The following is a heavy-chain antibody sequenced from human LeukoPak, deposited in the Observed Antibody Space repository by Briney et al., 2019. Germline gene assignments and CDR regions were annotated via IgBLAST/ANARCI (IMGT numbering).Heavy chain of an antibody. D-gene: IGHD3-9*01. Sequence: GGSLRLSCAASGFTFSSYGMSWVRQAPGKGLEWVSSISSSSSYIYYADSVKGRFTISRDNAKNSLYLQMNSLRAEDTAVYYCAREFTGHDILTGYYSEAFDIWGQGTMVTVSS. CDR1: GFTFSSYG. J-gene: IGHJ3*02. V-gene: IGHV3-21*01. CDR2: ISSSSSYI. CDR3: AREFTGHDILTGYYSEAFDI.